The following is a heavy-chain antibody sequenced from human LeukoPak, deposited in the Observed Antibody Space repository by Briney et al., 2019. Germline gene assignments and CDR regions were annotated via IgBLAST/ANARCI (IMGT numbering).Heavy chain of an antibody. CDR3: AREVIGRFGSGGYYYYYMDV. CDR2: IYYSGST. CDR1: GGSISSYY. D-gene: IGHD3-10*01. Sequence: PSETLSLTCTVSGGSISSYYWSWIRQPPGKGLEWIGYIYYSGSTNYNPSLKSRVTISVDTSKNQFSLKLSSVTAADTAVYYCAREVIGRFGSGGYYYYYMDVWGKGTTVTISS. V-gene: IGHV4-59*01. J-gene: IGHJ6*03.